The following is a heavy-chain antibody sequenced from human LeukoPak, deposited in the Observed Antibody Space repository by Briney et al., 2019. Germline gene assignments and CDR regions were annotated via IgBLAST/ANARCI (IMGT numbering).Heavy chain of an antibody. Sequence: GGSLRLSCTASGFSFSRYSMNWVRQAPGKGLEWVSAISGSGGSTYYADSVKGRFTISRDNSKNTLYLQMNSLRAEDTAVYYCARDGGAYSRRFDPWGQGTLVTVSS. V-gene: IGHV3-23*01. J-gene: IGHJ5*02. D-gene: IGHD6-13*01. CDR3: ARDGGAYSRRFDP. CDR1: GFSFSRYS. CDR2: ISGSGGST.